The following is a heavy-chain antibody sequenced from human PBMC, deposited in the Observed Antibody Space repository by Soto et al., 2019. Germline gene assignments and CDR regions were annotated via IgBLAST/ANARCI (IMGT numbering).Heavy chain of an antibody. J-gene: IGHJ4*02. V-gene: IGHV1-3*01. CDR1: GHSFTSHA. Sequence: QVQLVQSGAEVKKPGASVTVSCEVSGHSFTSHAIHWVRQAPGHRLEWMGRINYDDGGTRYSDSFQGRVTITRDRSASTAYMELSSLRSEDTAVYYCARARASGSAYYAYFDSWGQGALVTVSS. CDR3: ARARASGSAYYAYFDS. CDR2: INYDDGGT. D-gene: IGHD3-3*01.